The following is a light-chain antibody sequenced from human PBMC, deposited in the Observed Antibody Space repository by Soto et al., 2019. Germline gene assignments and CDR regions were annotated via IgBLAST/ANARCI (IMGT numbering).Light chain of an antibody. CDR1: SSDVGAYNY. V-gene: IGLV2-8*01. CDR2: EVS. J-gene: IGLJ2*01. CDR3: GSYAGNSMGI. Sequence: QSVLTQPPSASGSPGQSVTISCTGTSSDVGAYNYVSWYQQHPGKAPKLIIYEVSRRPSGVPDRFSGSKSGNTASLTVSGLQAEDEADYYCGSYAGNSMGIFGGGTKLTV.